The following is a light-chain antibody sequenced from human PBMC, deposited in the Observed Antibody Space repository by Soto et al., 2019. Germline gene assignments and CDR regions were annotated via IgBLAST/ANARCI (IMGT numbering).Light chain of an antibody. J-gene: IGKJ1*01. V-gene: IGKV3-20*01. CDR3: QQYDNSVWM. CDR1: ESVDSTS. Sequence: EIGLTQSPGTLSLTPGERATLSCRASESVDSTSLAWYQQKPGQAPRLLMYGVSSRATGIPDRFSGSGSGTDFTLTINRLEPEDFAVYFCQQYDNSVWMFDQGTKVEIK. CDR2: GVS.